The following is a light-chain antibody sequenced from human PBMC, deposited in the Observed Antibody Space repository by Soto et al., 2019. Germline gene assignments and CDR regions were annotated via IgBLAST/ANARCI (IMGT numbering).Light chain of an antibody. Sequence: EIVMTQSPATLSVSPGERATRSCRASQSVSNDVAWYQQKPGQAARLLIYHAATRATGSPARFSGSGSRTEVTLTISSLQSEDFAVYYCQQYNEWPLTFGGGTKVEIK. CDR2: HAA. V-gene: IGKV3-15*01. J-gene: IGKJ4*01. CDR3: QQYNEWPLT. CDR1: QSVSND.